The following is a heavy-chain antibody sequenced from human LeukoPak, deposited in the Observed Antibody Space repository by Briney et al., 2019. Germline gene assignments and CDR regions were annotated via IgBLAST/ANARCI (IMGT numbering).Heavy chain of an antibody. D-gene: IGHD5-18*01. Sequence: ASVKVSCKASGYTFTGYYMHWVRQAPGQGLEWMGWINPNSGGTNYAQKFQGRVTMTRDTSISTAYMELSRLRSDDTAVYYCARVPPYTAMVTSYFDYWGQGTLVTVSS. CDR3: ARVPPYTAMVTSYFDY. V-gene: IGHV1-2*02. CDR2: INPNSGGT. J-gene: IGHJ4*02. CDR1: GYTFTGYY.